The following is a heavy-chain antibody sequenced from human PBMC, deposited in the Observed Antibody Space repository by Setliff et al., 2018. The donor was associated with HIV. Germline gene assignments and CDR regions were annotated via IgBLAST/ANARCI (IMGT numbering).Heavy chain of an antibody. CDR1: GYTFTSYY. J-gene: IGHJ4*02. CDR2: INPSGGST. Sequence: ASVKVSCKASGYTFTSYYMHWVRQAPGQGLEWMGIINPSGGSTSYAQKFQGRVTMTRDTSTSTVYMELSSLRSEDTAVYYCARVEYYYDSSGYYYDYWGQGTLVTVSA. D-gene: IGHD3-22*01. CDR3: ARVEYYYDSSGYYYDY. V-gene: IGHV1-46*01.